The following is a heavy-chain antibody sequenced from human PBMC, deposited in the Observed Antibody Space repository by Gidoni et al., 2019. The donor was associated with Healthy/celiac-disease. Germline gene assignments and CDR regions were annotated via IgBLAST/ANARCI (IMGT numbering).Heavy chain of an antibody. CDR3: TRHAILEFDY. CDR2: IRSKANSYAT. Sequence: EVQLVESGGGVVQHGGSWKLSCAASGLPFVGSAMHWVRQASGKGLEWVGRIRSKANSYATAYAASVKGRFTISRDDSKNTAYLQMNSLKTEDTAVYYCTRHAILEFDYWGQGTLVTVSS. V-gene: IGHV3-73*02. CDR1: GLPFVGSA. D-gene: IGHD2-15*01. J-gene: IGHJ4*02.